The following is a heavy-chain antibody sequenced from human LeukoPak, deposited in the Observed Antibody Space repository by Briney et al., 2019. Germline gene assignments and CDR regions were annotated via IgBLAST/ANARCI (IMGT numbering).Heavy chain of an antibody. CDR1: GFTFSSYA. J-gene: IGHJ4*02. CDR3: ANTLPKQLVPWYFDY. CDR2: ISGSGGST. D-gene: IGHD6-6*01. V-gene: IGHV3-23*01. Sequence: GGSLRLSCAASGFTFSSYAMSWVRQAPGKGLEWVSAISGSGGSTYYADSVKGRFTISRDNSKNTLYPQMNSLRAEDTAVYYCANTLPKQLVPWYFDYWGQGTLVTVSS.